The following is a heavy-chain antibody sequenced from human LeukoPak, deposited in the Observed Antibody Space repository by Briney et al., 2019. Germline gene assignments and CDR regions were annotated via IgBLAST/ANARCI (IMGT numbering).Heavy chain of an antibody. D-gene: IGHD6-13*01. V-gene: IGHV4-34*10. J-gene: IGHJ6*03. CDR2: INHSGST. CDR3: ARLQPYYYYMDV. Sequence: SETLSLTCAVYGGSFSGYYWSWIRQPPGKGLEWIGEINHSGSTNYNPSFKSRVTMSVDTSKNQFSLKLSSVTAADTAVYYCARLQPYYYYMDVWGKGTTVTVSS. CDR1: GGSFSGYY.